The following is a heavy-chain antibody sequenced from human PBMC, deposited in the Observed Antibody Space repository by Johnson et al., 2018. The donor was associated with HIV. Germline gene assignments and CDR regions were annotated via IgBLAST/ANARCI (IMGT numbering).Heavy chain of an antibody. CDR2: INWNGGST. Sequence: VQLVESGGGVVQPGRSLRLSCAASGFTFSSYGMHWVRQAPGKGLEWVSGINWNGGSTGYADSVKGRFIISRDNAKKSLYLQMNSLRAEDTALYYCVTRGFYCTDGVCHGVFDFWGQGTVVSVSS. J-gene: IGHJ3*01. CDR3: VTRGFYCTDGVCHGVFDF. D-gene: IGHD2-8*01. V-gene: IGHV3-20*04. CDR1: GFTFSSYG.